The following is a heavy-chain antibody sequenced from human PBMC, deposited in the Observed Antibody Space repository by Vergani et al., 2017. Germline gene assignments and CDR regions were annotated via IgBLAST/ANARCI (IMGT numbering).Heavy chain of an antibody. CDR3: AGGGGIVVAEDRYDAFDI. V-gene: IGHV4-30-2*01. CDR2: IYHSGST. Sequence: QLQLQESGSGLVKPSQTLSLTCAVSGGSISSGGYSWSWIRQPPGKGLEWIGYIYHSGSTYYNPSLKSRVTISVDRSKNQFSLKLSSLTAADTAVYDCAGGGGIVVAEDRYDAFDIWGQGTMVTVSS. J-gene: IGHJ3*02. D-gene: IGHD2-15*01. CDR1: GGSISSGGYS.